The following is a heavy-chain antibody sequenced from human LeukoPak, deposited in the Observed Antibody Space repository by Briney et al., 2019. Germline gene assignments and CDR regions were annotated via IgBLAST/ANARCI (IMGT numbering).Heavy chain of an antibody. J-gene: IGHJ3*02. D-gene: IGHD3-10*01. CDR1: GFTFSDYY. CDR3: VRWGLGKGEAFDI. V-gene: IGHV3-11*04. CDR2: ISSSGSTI. Sequence: NSGGSLRLSCAASGFTFSDYYMSWIRQAPGKGLEWVSYISSSGSTIYYADSVKGRFTISRDNAKNTLYLQMNSLRAEDTAVYYCVRWGLGKGEAFDIWGQGTMVTVSS.